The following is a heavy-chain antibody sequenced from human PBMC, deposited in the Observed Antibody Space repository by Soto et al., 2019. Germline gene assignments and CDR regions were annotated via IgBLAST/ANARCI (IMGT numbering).Heavy chain of an antibody. V-gene: IGHV3-21*01. CDR1: GFTFSSYS. CDR3: ARVRTVTTNYYYYYMDV. Sequence: GGSLRLSCAASGFTFSSYSMNWVRQAPGKGLEWVSSISSSSSYIYYADSVKGRFTISRDNAKNSLYLQMNSLRAEDTAVYYCARVRTVTTNYYYYYMDVWGKGTTVTVSS. J-gene: IGHJ6*03. D-gene: IGHD4-17*01. CDR2: ISSSSSYI.